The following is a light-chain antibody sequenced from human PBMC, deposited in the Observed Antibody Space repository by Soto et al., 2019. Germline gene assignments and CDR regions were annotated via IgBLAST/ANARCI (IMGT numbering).Light chain of an antibody. V-gene: IGLV6-57*04. CDR3: CSYAGSYTFV. J-gene: IGLJ1*01. CDR1: SGSIASNY. CDR2: EDN. Sequence: LTQPPSVSESPGKTVTISCTRSSGSIASNYVQWYQQRPGSAPTTVIYEDNQRPSGVPDRFSGSKSGNTASLTISGLQAEDEADYYCCSYAGSYTFVFGTGTKLTVL.